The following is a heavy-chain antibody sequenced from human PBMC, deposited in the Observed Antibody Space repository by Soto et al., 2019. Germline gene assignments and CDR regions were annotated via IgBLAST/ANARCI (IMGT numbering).Heavy chain of an antibody. CDR3: AREYYDSSGYYSYWFDP. CDR1: GDSVSSNSAA. V-gene: IGHV6-1*01. J-gene: IGHJ5*02. CDR2: TYYRSKWYN. D-gene: IGHD3-22*01. Sequence: SQTLSLTCAISGDSVSSNSAAWNWIRQSPSRGLEWLGRTYYRSKWYNDYAVSVKSRITINPDTSKNQFSLQLNSVTPEDTAVYYCAREYYDSSGYYSYWFDPWGQGTLVTVSS.